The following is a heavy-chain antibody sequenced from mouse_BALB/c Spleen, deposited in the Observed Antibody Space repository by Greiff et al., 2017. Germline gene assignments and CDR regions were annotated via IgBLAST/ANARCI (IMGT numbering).Heavy chain of an antibody. D-gene: IGHD2-4*01. V-gene: IGHV2-9*02. CDR1: GFSLTSYG. CDR3: ARGGITSFYWYFDV. CDR2: IWAGGST. J-gene: IGHJ1*01. Sequence: QVQLQQSGPGLVAPSQSLSITCTVSGFSLTSYGVHWVRQPPGKGLEWLGVIWAGGSTNYNSALMSRLSISKDNSKSQVFLKMNSLQTDDTAMYYCARGGITSFYWYFDVWGAGTTVTVSS.